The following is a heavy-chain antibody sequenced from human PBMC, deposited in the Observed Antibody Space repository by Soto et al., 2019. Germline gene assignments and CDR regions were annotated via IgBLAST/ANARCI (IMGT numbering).Heavy chain of an antibody. CDR2: IGTGGDR. Sequence: EVQLVESGGGLVQPVGSLRLSCAASGFTFSSYDMHWVRQATGKGLEWVSAIGTGGDRYYPGSVKGRFTISRENAKNSLYLQMNSLTAADTAGYYWARVLTDEAAFDFWGQGTMVTVSS. J-gene: IGHJ3*01. D-gene: IGHD1-20*01. CDR3: ARVLTDEAAFDF. V-gene: IGHV3-13*01. CDR1: GFTFSSYD.